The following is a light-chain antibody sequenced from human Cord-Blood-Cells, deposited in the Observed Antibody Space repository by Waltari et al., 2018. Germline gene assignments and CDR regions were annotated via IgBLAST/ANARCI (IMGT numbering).Light chain of an antibody. Sequence: DIQMNQSPSTLSASVGDRVTITCRASQSISSWLAWYQQKPGKAPKPLIYDASSWESGVPSRFSGSGSGTEFTLTISSLQPDDFATYYCQQYNSYSSFTFGPGTKVDIK. CDR2: DAS. J-gene: IGKJ3*01. CDR1: QSISSW. CDR3: QQYNSYSSFT. V-gene: IGKV1-5*01.